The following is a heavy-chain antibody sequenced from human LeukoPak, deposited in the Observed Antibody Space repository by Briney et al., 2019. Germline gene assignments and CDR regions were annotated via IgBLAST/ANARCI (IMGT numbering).Heavy chain of an antibody. CDR3: AKSSGGSSLGGMDV. V-gene: IGHV3-23*01. CDR2: ISGSGGST. J-gene: IGHJ6*02. CDR1: GFTFSSYA. Sequence: GGSLRLSCAASGFTFSSYAMSWARQAPGKGLEWVSAISGSGGSTYYADSVKGRFTISRDNSKNTLYLQMNSLRAEDTAVYYCAKSSGGSSLGGMDVWGQGTTVTVSS. D-gene: IGHD4-23*01.